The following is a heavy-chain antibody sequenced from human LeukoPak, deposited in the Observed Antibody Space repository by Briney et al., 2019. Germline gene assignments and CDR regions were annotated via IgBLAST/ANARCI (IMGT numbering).Heavy chain of an antibody. J-gene: IGHJ6*03. D-gene: IGHD5/OR15-5a*01. Sequence: GGSLRLSCAASGFTFSSYGMHWVRQAPGKGLEWVAFIRYDGSNKYYADSVKGRFTISRDNSKNTLYLQMNSLRAEDTALYHCARGSRAIVSTKFARGRYMDVWGKGSTVTVSS. CDR3: ARGSRAIVSTKFARGRYMDV. CDR2: IRYDGSNK. CDR1: GFTFSSYG. V-gene: IGHV3-30*02.